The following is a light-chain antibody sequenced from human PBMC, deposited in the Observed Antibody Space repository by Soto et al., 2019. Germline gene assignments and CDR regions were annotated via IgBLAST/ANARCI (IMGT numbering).Light chain of an antibody. Sequence: DIQMTQSPSSLSASVGDRVTITCRASRDINNYLAWYQQKPGKVPKLLIYSASSLQSGVPSRFSGSGSGTEFTLTLSSLQSEDVATYYCQKHDFAPFTFGPGTKVDI. CDR2: SAS. CDR3: QKHDFAPFT. V-gene: IGKV1-27*01. CDR1: RDINNY. J-gene: IGKJ3*01.